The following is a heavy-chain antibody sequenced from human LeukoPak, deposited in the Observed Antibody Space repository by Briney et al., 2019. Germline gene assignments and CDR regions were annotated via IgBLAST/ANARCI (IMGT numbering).Heavy chain of an antibody. Sequence: QPGGSLRLSCAASGLTFSSSWMSWVRQAPGKGLEWVANINQDGGEKYYVDSVKGQCTISRDNAKNALYLQMDSLRAEDTAVYYCARDRGCNYWGQGTLVTVSS. V-gene: IGHV3-7*05. CDR2: INQDGGEK. CDR1: GLTFSSSW. CDR3: ARDRGCNY. J-gene: IGHJ4*02.